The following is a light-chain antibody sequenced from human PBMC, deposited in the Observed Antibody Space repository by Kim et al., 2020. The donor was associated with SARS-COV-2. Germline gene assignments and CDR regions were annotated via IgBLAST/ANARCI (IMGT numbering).Light chain of an antibody. CDR3: SSYTTSSTWV. V-gene: IGLV2-14*03. Sequence: GQSITISCTGTSSDVGSYNYVSWYQHHPGKAPKLTIYDVSKRPSGVSNRFSGSKSGNTASLTISGLRPEDESNYYCSSYTTSSTWVFGGGTKVTVL. CDR2: DVS. J-gene: IGLJ3*02. CDR1: SSDVGSYNY.